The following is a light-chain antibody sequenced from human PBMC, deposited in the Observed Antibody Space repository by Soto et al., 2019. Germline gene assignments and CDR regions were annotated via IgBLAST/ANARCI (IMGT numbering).Light chain of an antibody. CDR2: EVS. V-gene: IGKV1-39*01. CDR3: QQYYSYPLT. J-gene: IGKJ4*01. CDR1: QNVRSY. Sequence: DTQMTKPTSSLSASVGDRVAITYRASQNVRSYLNWYQQKPGKAPNLLIYEVSTLHSGVPSRFSGSGYGSDFTLTISCLQSEDFATYYCQQYYSYPLTFGGGTKV.